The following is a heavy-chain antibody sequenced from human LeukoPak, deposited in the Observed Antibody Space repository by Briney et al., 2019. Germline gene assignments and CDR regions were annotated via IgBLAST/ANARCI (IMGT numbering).Heavy chain of an antibody. D-gene: IGHD3-16*02. CDR2: ISYDGSNK. J-gene: IGHJ6*02. Sequence: GGSLRLSCAASGFTFSSYAMHWVRQAPGKGLEWVAVISYDGSNKYYADSVKGRFTISRDNSKNTLYLQMNSLRAEDTAVYYCAGDRVYSGLGELSYYYYGMDVWGQGTTVTVSS. CDR3: AGDRVYSGLGELSYYYYGMDV. V-gene: IGHV3-30-3*01. CDR1: GFTFSSYA.